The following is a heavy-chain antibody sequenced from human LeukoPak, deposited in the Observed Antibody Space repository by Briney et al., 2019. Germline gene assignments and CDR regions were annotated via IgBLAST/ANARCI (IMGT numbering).Heavy chain of an antibody. J-gene: IGHJ4*02. V-gene: IGHV3-30*02. CDR3: AKDQPEAYFDY. CDR2: IRNDGSID. Sequence: GGSLRLSFAAPGFSFGFYGLHWVRQVPGKGREWVAFIRNDGSIDYYADSVRGRFTISRDNAKNTMYLQMNSLRTEDAALYYCAKDQPEAYFDYWGQGTLVTVSS. CDR1: GFSFGFYG. D-gene: IGHD1-14*01.